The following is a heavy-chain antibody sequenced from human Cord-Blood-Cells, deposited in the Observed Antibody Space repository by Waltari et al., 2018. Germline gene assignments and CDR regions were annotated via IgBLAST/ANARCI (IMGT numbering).Heavy chain of an antibody. CDR1: GFSLSTSGMR. Sequence: QVTLKASGPALVKPTPTLTLPCTFSGFSLSTSGMRVSWLRQPPGKALEWLARIDWDDDKFYSTSLKTRLTISKDTSKNQVVLTMTNMDPVDTATYYCARTGDCSGGSCYFDYWGQGTLVTVSS. CDR2: IDWDDDK. V-gene: IGHV2-70*04. D-gene: IGHD2-15*01. J-gene: IGHJ4*02. CDR3: ARTGDCSGGSCYFDY.